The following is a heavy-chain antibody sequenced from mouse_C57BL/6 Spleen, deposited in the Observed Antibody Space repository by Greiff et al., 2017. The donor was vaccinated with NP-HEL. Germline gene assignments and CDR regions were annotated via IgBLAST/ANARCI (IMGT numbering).Heavy chain of an antibody. J-gene: IGHJ1*03. Sequence: VQLQQSGPELVKPGASVKISCKASGYAFSSSWMNWVKQRPGKGLEWIGRIYPGDGDTNYNGKFKGKATLTADKSSSTAYMQLSSLTSEDSAVYFCARLGGLRWYFDVWGTGTTVTVSS. CDR1: GYAFSSSW. CDR3: ARLGGLRWYFDV. CDR2: IYPGDGDT. D-gene: IGHD2-4*01. V-gene: IGHV1-82*01.